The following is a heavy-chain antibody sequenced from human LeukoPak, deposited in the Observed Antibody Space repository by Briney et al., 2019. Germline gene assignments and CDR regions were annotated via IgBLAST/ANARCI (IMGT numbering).Heavy chain of an antibody. Sequence: ASVKVSCKTSGYTFTSYYMHWVRQAPGQGLEWMGLINPTGGSTGYAQKFQGRVTMTRDMSTSTDYMELSSLRSEDTAIYYCARDNSVGDNAWWFDPWGQGTLVTVSS. CDR3: ARDNSVGDNAWWFDP. V-gene: IGHV1-46*01. CDR1: GYTFTSYY. J-gene: IGHJ5*02. CDR2: INPTGGST. D-gene: IGHD1-26*01.